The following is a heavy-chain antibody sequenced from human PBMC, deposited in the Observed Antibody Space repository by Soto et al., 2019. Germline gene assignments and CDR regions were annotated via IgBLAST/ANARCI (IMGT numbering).Heavy chain of an antibody. CDR3: ASVMEYYFDY. CDR1: GGTFSSYA. D-gene: IGHD3-3*01. J-gene: IGHJ4*02. CDR2: ITPIFGTA. V-gene: IGHV1-69*06. Sequence: ASVKVSCKASGGTFSSYAISWVRQAPGQGLEWMGGITPIFGTANYAQKFQGRVTITADKSTSTAYMELSSLRSEDTAVYYCASVMEYYFDYWGQGTLVTVSS.